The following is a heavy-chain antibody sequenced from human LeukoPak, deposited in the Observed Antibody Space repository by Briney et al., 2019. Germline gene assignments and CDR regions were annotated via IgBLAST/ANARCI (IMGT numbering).Heavy chain of an antibody. CDR3: ARGNYDILTGYYPIDY. J-gene: IGHJ4*02. Sequence: GGSLTLSCAVSGFTLNSDGTHWVRQAPHNGLQWGAVISYDGSNKYYADSVKGRFTIYRENSKNTLYLQMNSLRAEDTAVYYCARGNYDILTGYYPIDYWGQGTLVTVSS. D-gene: IGHD3-9*01. CDR1: GFTLNSDG. CDR2: ISYDGSNK. V-gene: IGHV3-30*03.